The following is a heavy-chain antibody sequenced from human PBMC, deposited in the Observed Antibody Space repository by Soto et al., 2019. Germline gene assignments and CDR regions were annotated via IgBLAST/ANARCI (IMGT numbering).Heavy chain of an antibody. D-gene: IGHD3-22*01. V-gene: IGHV4-30-4*01. Sequence: PSETLSLTCTVSDGYISSGDYYLRWNRQPPGKGLEWIGYIYYSGSTYYNSSLKSRVTISVDTSKNQFSLKLSSVTAADTAVYYCARGRSSSGYYYNFDYWGQGTLVNVSS. CDR2: IYYSGST. CDR3: ARGRSSSGYYYNFDY. CDR1: DGYISSGDYY. J-gene: IGHJ4*02.